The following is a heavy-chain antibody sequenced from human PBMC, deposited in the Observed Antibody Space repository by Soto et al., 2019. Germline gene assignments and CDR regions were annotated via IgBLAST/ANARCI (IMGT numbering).Heavy chain of an antibody. CDR2: ISAYNGNT. Sequence: ASVKVSCKASGYTFTSYGISWVRQAPGQGLEWMGWISAYNGNTKYAQKFQGRVTMTTDTSTSTAYMELRGLRSDDTAVYYCATRYGSAIDYWGQGTLVTVSS. J-gene: IGHJ4*02. V-gene: IGHV1-18*04. CDR3: ATRYGSAIDY. CDR1: GYTFTSYG. D-gene: IGHD1-26*01.